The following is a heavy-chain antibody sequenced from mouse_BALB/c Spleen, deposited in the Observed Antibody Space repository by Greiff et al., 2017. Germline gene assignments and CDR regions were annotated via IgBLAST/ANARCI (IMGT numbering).Heavy chain of an antibody. V-gene: IGHV1-7*01. CDR2: INPSTGYT. Sequence: VQLQQSGAELAKPGASVKMSCKASGYTFTSYWMHWVKQRPGQGLEWIGYINPSTGYTEYNQKFKDKATLTADKSSSTAYMQLSSLTSEDSAVYYCARMRVTFFDYWGQGTTLTVSS. CDR1: GYTFTSYW. CDR3: ARMRVTFFDY. J-gene: IGHJ2*01.